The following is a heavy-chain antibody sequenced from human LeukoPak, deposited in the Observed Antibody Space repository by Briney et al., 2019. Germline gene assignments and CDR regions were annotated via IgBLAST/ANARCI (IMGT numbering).Heavy chain of an antibody. CDR3: AKRIAAAGPYFDY. J-gene: IGHJ4*02. CDR1: GFTFSSYA. D-gene: IGHD6-13*01. Sequence: GGSLRLSCAASGFTFSSYAMSWVRQAPGKGLEWVSVISGSGGSTYYADSMKGRFTISRDNSKNTLYLQMNTLRAEDTAVYYCAKRIAAAGPYFDYWGQGTLVTVSS. CDR2: ISGSGGST. V-gene: IGHV3-23*01.